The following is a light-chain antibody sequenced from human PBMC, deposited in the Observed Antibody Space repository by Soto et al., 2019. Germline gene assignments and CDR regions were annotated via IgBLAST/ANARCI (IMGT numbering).Light chain of an antibody. J-gene: IGLJ3*02. Sequence: QSVLTQPPSVSAAPGQKVTISCSGSSSNIGNNYVSWYQQFPGTAPELLIYDNNKRPSRIPGRFSASKSGTSATLGITGLQTGDEADYYCGTWDTSLSAGVFGGGTQLTVL. CDR1: SSNIGNNY. V-gene: IGLV1-51*01. CDR3: GTWDTSLSAGV. CDR2: DNN.